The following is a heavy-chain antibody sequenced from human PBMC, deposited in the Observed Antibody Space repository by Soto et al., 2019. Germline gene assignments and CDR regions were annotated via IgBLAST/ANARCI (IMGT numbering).Heavy chain of an antibody. Sequence: SETLSLTCTVSGGSISSYYRSWIRQPPGKGLEWIGYIYYSGSANYNPSLKSRVTISVDTSKNQFSLKLSSVTAADTAVYYCARTRPELRLTLTAYYFDYWGQGTLVTVSS. V-gene: IGHV4-59*01. CDR3: ARTRPELRLTLTAYYFDY. J-gene: IGHJ4*02. D-gene: IGHD1-26*01. CDR1: GGSISSYY. CDR2: IYYSGSA.